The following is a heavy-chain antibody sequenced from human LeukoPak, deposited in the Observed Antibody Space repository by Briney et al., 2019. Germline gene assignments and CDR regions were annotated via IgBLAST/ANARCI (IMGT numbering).Heavy chain of an antibody. D-gene: IGHD3-10*01. V-gene: IGHV3-23*01. CDR2: ISATGSTT. CDR1: GGSISSSSYY. Sequence: ETLSLTCTVSGGSISSSSYYWGWIRQPPGKGLESVSLISATGSTTYYAESVRGRFTISRDNSKNTLYLQMNTLRVEDTAVYYCAKDYEPLLGVQRWGDWFDPWGQGTLVTVAS. J-gene: IGHJ5*02. CDR3: AKDYEPLLGVQRWGDWFDP.